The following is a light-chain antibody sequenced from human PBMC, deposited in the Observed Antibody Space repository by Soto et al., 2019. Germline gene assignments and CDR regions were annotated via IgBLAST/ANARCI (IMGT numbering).Light chain of an antibody. CDR1: QSISSY. Sequence: DIQLTQSPSSLSASVGDSVTITCLASQSISSYLNWYQQKPGKAPKLLIFAASSLQSGVPSRFSGSGSGTDFTLTISSLQPEDFATYYCQQSYSTSITFGQGTRLEI. J-gene: IGKJ5*01. CDR3: QQSYSTSIT. CDR2: AAS. V-gene: IGKV1-39*01.